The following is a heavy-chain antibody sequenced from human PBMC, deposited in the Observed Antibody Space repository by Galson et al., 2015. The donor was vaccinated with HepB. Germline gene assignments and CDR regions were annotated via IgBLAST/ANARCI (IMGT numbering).Heavy chain of an antibody. CDR2: ISYDGSSK. Sequence: SLRLSCAASGFTFSNCGMYWVRQAPGKGLEWVGFISYDGSSKYYADSVKGRFTISRDNAKNSLYLQMNSLRDEDTAVYYCARDLSDGRIVVVPAAPDAFDIWGQGTMVTVSS. V-gene: IGHV3-33*01. J-gene: IGHJ3*02. CDR3: ARDLSDGRIVVVPAAPDAFDI. D-gene: IGHD2-2*01. CDR1: GFTFSNCG.